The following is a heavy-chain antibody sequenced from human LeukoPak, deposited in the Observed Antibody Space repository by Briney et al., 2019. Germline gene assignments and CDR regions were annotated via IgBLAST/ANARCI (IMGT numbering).Heavy chain of an antibody. CDR2: IYYSGST. CDR3: ARDHSSYYGSGSYYNPFDY. D-gene: IGHD3-10*01. CDR1: GGSISSSSYY. V-gene: IGHV4-39*07. J-gene: IGHJ4*02. Sequence: PSETLSLTCTVSGGSISSSSYYWGWIRQPPGKGLEWIGSIYYSGSTYYNPSLKSRVTISVDTSKNQFSLKLSSVTAADTAVYYCARDHSSYYGSGSYYNPFDYWGQGTLVTVSS.